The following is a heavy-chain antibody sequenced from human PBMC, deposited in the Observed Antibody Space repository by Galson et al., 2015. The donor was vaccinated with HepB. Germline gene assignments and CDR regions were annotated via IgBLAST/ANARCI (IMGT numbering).Heavy chain of an antibody. V-gene: IGHV5-10-1*01. CDR2: IDPSDSYT. CDR1: GYSFTSYW. J-gene: IGHJ6*02. D-gene: IGHD6-6*01. CDR3: ARLPEYSSSSGPHYYYYGMDV. Sequence: QSGAEVKKPGESLRISCKGSGYSFTSYWISWVRQMPGKGLEWMGRIDPSDSYTNYSPSFQGHVTISADKSISTAYLQWSSLKASDTAMYYCARLPEYSSSSGPHYYYYGMDVWGQGTTVTVSS.